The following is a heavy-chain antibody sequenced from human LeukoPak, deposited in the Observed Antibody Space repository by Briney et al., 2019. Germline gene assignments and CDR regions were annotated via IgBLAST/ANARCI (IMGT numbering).Heavy chain of an antibody. CDR3: AKLRIQLWLLPYDAFDI. D-gene: IGHD5-18*01. J-gene: IGHJ3*02. CDR2: ISGSGGST. Sequence: SGGSLRLSCAASGFTFSSYAMSWVRQAPGKGLEWVSAISGSGGSTYYADSVKGRFTISRDNSKNTLYLQMNSLRAEDTAVYYCAKLRIQLWLLPYDAFDIWGQGTMVTVSS. V-gene: IGHV3-23*01. CDR1: GFTFSSYA.